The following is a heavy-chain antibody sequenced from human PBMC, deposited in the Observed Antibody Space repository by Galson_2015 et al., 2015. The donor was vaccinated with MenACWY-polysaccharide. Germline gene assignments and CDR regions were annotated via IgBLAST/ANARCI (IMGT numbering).Heavy chain of an antibody. J-gene: IGHJ4*02. V-gene: IGHV3-11*01. CDR3: ARDPRGARSSYFDN. Sequence: SLRLSCAASGFTFSDYYIHWIRQTPGKGLEWLAYTSGSGSATYFADSVKGRFIISRDNAKSSLYLQMNSLRAEDTAVYFCARDPRGARSSYFDNWGQEIQVTVSS. CDR2: TSGSGSAT. CDR1: GFTFSDYY. D-gene: IGHD3-10*01.